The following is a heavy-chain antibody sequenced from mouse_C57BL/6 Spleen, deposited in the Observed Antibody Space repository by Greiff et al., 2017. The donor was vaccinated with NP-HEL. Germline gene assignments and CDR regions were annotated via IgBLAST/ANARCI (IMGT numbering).Heavy chain of an antibody. V-gene: IGHV5-6*02. CDR2: ISSGGSYT. CDR1: GFTFSSYG. D-gene: IGHD4-1*01. CDR3: ARLLTFFDY. Sequence: DVKLVESGGDLVKPGGSLKLSCAASGFTFSSYGMSWVRQTPDKRLEWVATISSGGSYTYYPDSVKGRFTISRDNAKNTLYLQMSSLKSEDTAMYYCARLLTFFDYWGQGTTLTVSS. J-gene: IGHJ2*01.